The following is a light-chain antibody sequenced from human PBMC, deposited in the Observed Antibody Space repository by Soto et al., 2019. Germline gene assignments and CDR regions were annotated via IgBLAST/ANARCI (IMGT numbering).Light chain of an antibody. CDR3: QQYNGGWT. Sequence: EIGLTLSPSTLSLSQGERATLSCRASQSVSSYLAWYQQKPGQAPRLLIYGASSRATGIPDRFSGSGSGTDFTLTISSLQPDDIATYYCQQYNGGWTFGQGTKVDIK. J-gene: IGKJ1*01. CDR1: QSVSSY. CDR2: GAS. V-gene: IGKV3-11*01.